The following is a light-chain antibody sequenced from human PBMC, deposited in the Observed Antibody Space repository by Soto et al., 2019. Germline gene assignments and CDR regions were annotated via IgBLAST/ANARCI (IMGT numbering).Light chain of an antibody. Sequence: EIVLPQSPATMSLSPGESATLSCRASQSVSSYLAWYQQKPGQAPRLLLYDASTRATGIPARFSSSGCGTDFSLPISSLQPEDFSVYYCQQRSNWPPITFGQGTRVEIK. CDR2: DAS. V-gene: IGKV3-11*01. CDR1: QSVSSY. CDR3: QQRSNWPPIT. J-gene: IGKJ5*01.